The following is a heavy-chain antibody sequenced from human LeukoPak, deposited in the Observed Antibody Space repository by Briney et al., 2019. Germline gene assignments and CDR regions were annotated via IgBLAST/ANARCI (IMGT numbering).Heavy chain of an antibody. CDR1: GGSLSGNY. J-gene: IGHJ6*03. Sequence: SETLSLPCAVYGGSLSGNYWRWIRHPPGKGLERIGEINHSGSTNYNPSLRSRVTISVDMSKEQFSLNLRSVTAADTAVYYCVGERDDYSYMDVWGEGTTVTVSS. CDR3: VGERDDYSYMDV. CDR2: INHSGST. D-gene: IGHD3-16*01. V-gene: IGHV4-34*01.